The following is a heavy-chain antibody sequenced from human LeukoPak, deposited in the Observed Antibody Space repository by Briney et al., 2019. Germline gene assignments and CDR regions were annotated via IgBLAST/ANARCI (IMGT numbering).Heavy chain of an antibody. D-gene: IGHD4-11*01. CDR2: VYFTGST. Sequence: KASETLSLTCSVSGGSISTASYYWGWIRQSPGKGLEWIGRVYFTGSTYYTPSLKSRVTISVDTSNNQFSLRLSSVTAADTAVYYCARDMAYSNLNNWFDPWGQGTLVTVSS. V-gene: IGHV4-39*02. J-gene: IGHJ5*02. CDR3: ARDMAYSNLNNWFDP. CDR1: GGSISTASYY.